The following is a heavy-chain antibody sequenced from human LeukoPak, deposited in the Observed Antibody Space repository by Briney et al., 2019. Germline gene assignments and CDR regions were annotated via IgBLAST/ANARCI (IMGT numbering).Heavy chain of an antibody. D-gene: IGHD1-26*01. CDR3: ASLVGATLSYYYYMDV. V-gene: IGHV1-69*05. Sequence: SVKVSCKASGGTFSSYAISWVRQAPGQGLEWMGGISPIFGTANYAQKFQGRVTITTDESTSTAYMELSSLRSEDTDVYYCASLVGATLSYYYYMDVWGKGTTVTVSS. J-gene: IGHJ6*03. CDR1: GGTFSSYA. CDR2: ISPIFGTA.